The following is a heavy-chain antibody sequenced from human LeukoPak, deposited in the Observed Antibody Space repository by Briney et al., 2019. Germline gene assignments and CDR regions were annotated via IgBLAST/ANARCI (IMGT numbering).Heavy chain of an antibody. V-gene: IGHV3-23*01. CDR3: VKRTVAGQFDY. Sequence: GGSLRLSCAASGFTFSSYWMSWVRQAPGKGLDWVSAIDGSGANTFYADSVKGRFTISRDNSKNTLYLQMNSLRAEDTALYFCVKRTVAGQFDYWGQGTLVTVSS. CDR2: IDGSGANT. CDR1: GFTFSSYW. D-gene: IGHD6-19*01. J-gene: IGHJ4*02.